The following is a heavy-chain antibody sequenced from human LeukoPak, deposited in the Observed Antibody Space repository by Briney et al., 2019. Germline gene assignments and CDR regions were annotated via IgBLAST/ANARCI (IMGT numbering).Heavy chain of an antibody. CDR3: ARWAYYYDSSGYGVRGAFDI. Sequence: SETLSLTCAVYGGSFSGYYWSWIRQPPGKGLEWIGEINHSGSTNYNPSLKSRVTISVDTSKNQFSLKLSSVTAADTAVYYCARWAYYYDSSGYGVRGAFDIWGQGTMVTVSS. J-gene: IGHJ3*02. CDR2: INHSGST. V-gene: IGHV4-34*01. D-gene: IGHD3-22*01. CDR1: GGSFSGYY.